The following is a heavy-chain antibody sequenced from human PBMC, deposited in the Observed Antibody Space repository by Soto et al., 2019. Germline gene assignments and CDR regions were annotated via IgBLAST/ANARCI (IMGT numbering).Heavy chain of an antibody. CDR3: ASNGSSWDEFEF. J-gene: IGHJ4*02. Sequence: GGSLRLSCVGSASTFGEFAMTWVRQAPGQGLEWIASISGSGSSTFVSPSARGRFTISRDNSKKTLFLQLNSLRADDTSTFYCASNGSSWDEFEFWGQGTPVTVSS. CDR2: ISGSGSST. D-gene: IGHD6-13*01. CDR1: ASTFGEFA. V-gene: IGHV3-23*01.